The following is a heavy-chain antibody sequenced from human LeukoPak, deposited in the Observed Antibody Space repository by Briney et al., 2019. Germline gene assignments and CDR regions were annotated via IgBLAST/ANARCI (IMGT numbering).Heavy chain of an antibody. V-gene: IGHV3-23*01. Sequence: GGSLRLSCAASGFTFSSYAMSWVRQAPGKGLEWVSAISDSGGSTYDAGSVKGRFTISRDNSKNTPYLQMNSLRAEDTAVYYCAKDTSIGRYCTNGVCSPFDYWGQGTLVTVSS. D-gene: IGHD2-8*01. CDR1: GFTFSSYA. CDR2: ISDSGGST. J-gene: IGHJ4*02. CDR3: AKDTSIGRYCTNGVCSPFDY.